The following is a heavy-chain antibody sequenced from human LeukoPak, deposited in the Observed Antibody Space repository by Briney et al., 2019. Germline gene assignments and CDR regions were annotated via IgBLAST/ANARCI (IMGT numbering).Heavy chain of an antibody. Sequence: PGGSLRLSCAASGFTFSSYAMSWVRQAPGKGLEWVSAISGSGGSTYYADSVKGRFTISRDNSKNTLYLQMNSLRAADTAVYYCAKVPSYMARGAITWFDPWGQGTLVTVSS. D-gene: IGHD3-10*01. CDR3: AKVPSYMARGAITWFDP. CDR2: ISGSGGST. CDR1: GFTFSSYA. J-gene: IGHJ5*02. V-gene: IGHV3-23*01.